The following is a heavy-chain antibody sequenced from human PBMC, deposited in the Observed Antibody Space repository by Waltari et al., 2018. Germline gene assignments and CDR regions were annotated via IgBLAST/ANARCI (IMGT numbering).Heavy chain of an antibody. V-gene: IGHV4-59*01. CDR1: GCSISSYH. Sequence: QVQLQESGPGLVQPSETLSLTCAASGCSISSYHWSWIRQPPGKGLEWIGCTHYSGDTNYNPSLKSRVTISLDTSQNQFSLKLSSVTAADTAVYYCARATIFGIVIDAFDIWGQGTMVTVSS. J-gene: IGHJ3*02. CDR3: ARATIFGIVIDAFDI. D-gene: IGHD3-3*01. CDR2: THYSGDT.